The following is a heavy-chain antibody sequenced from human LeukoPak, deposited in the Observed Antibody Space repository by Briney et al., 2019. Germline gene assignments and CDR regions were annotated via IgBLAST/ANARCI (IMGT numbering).Heavy chain of an antibody. CDR3: AKERLTTTTFDS. CDR1: GFTFSTYA. D-gene: IGHD4-11*01. V-gene: IGHV3-23*01. Sequence: GGSLRLSCAASGFTFSTYAMSWVRQAPGKGLEWVSLISGSGGSTYYADSVKGRFTISRDNGKNTLSLQMNSLRAEVTALYYCAKERLTTTTFDSWGRGTLVTVSS. CDR2: ISGSGGST. J-gene: IGHJ4*02.